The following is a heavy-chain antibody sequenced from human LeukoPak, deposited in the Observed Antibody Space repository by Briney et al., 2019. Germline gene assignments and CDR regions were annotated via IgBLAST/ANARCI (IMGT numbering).Heavy chain of an antibody. CDR1: DYTFTSYG. J-gene: IGHJ5*02. Sequence: ASVKVSCKASDYTFTSYGIRWVRQAPGQGLEWMGWISAYNGNTNYAQKLQGRVTMTTDTSTSTTYMELRSLRSDDTAMYYCARGRYCSSTSCYLFWFDPWGQGTLVTVSS. CDR3: ARGRYCSSTSCYLFWFDP. V-gene: IGHV1-18*01. CDR2: ISAYNGNT. D-gene: IGHD2-2*01.